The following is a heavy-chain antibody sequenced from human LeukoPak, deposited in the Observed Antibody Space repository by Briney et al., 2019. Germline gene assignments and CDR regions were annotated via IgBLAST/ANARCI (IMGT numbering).Heavy chain of an antibody. CDR3: ARARSDYGDPGDYFDY. V-gene: IGHV4-30-2*01. Sequence: SETLSLTCAVSGGSISSGGYSWSWIRQPPGKGLECIGYIYHSGSTYYNPSLKSRVTISVDRSKNQFSLKLSSVTAADTAVYYCARARSDYGDPGDYFDYWGQGTLVTVSS. CDR2: IYHSGST. D-gene: IGHD4-17*01. J-gene: IGHJ4*02. CDR1: GGSISSGGYS.